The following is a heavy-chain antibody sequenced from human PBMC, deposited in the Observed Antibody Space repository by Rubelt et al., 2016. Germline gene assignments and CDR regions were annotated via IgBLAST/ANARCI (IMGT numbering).Heavy chain of an antibody. Sequence: ISDSGGSTYYADSLKGRFTISRDNAKNSLYLQMNSLRAEDTAVYYCARAHYYGSGSYYKKYNRFDPWGQGTLVTVSS. CDR3: ARAHYYGSGSYYKKYNRFDP. V-gene: IGHV3-11*04. D-gene: IGHD3-10*01. J-gene: IGHJ5*02. CDR2: ISDSGGST.